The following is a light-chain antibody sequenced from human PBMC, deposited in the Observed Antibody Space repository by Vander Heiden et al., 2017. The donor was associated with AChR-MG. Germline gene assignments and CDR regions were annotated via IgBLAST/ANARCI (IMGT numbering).Light chain of an antibody. CDR3: KQYLQTPYT. J-gene: IGKJ2*01. CDR2: VGS. Sequence: DTVMSPSPLSLPVPPAEPASISCRSSQSLLHSNGYNYLDWYLQKPGQAPQLLIYVGSNWACGVPDRFSGSGSGTDFTLKISRVEAEDVGVYYCKQYLQTPYTFGQGTKLEIK. V-gene: IGKV2-28*01. CDR1: QSLLHSNGYNY.